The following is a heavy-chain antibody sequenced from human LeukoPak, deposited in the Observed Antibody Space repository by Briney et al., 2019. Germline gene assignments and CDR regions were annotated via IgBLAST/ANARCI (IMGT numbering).Heavy chain of an antibody. CDR3: ARGFGYSCNYFDY. V-gene: IGHV1-2*02. CDR2: INPNSGGT. Sequence: ASVKVSCKASGYTFTGYYMHWVRQAPGQGLEWMGWINPNSGGTNYAQKFQGRVTMTRDTSISTAYMELSRLRSDDTAVYYCARGFGYSCNYFDYWGQGTLVTVSS. CDR1: GYTFTGYY. J-gene: IGHJ4*02. D-gene: IGHD6-13*01.